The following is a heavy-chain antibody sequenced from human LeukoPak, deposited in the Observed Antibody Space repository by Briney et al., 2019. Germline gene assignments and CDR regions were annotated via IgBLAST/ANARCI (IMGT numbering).Heavy chain of an antibody. J-gene: IGHJ4*02. V-gene: IGHV3-30*02. CDR2: IRYDGSNK. CDR1: GFTFSSYG. D-gene: IGHD2-2*01. Sequence: PGGSLRPSCAASGFTFSSYGMHWVRQAPGKGLEWVAFIRYDGSNKYYADSVKGRFTISRDNSKNTLYLQMNSLRAEDTAVYYCAKASDIVVVPAALFDYWGQGTLVTVSS. CDR3: AKASDIVVVPAALFDY.